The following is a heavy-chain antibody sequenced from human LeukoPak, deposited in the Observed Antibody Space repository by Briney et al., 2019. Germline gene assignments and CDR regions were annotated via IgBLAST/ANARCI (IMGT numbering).Heavy chain of an antibody. CDR3: ARRGSGSYSPFDS. CDR2: NSYSGTT. CDR1: DGSISNYY. Sequence: SETLSLTCTISDGSISNYYWIWIRQPPGKGLEWVGYNSYSGTTKYNPSLKSRVTISLDTAENQFSLELSSVTAADTAVYYCARRGSGSYSPFDSWGQGTLVTVSS. J-gene: IGHJ4*02. V-gene: IGHV4-59*12. D-gene: IGHD3-10*01.